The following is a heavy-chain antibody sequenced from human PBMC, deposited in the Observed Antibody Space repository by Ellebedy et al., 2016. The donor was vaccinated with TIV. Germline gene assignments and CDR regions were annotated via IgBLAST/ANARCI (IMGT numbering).Heavy chain of an antibody. CDR2: ISDDGSNK. Sequence: GESLKISCAASGFLSRTYGMHWVRQAPGKGLEWVAVISDDGSNKYYADSVKGRFTISRDNSKNTLNLQMNSLRAEDTAVYYCAKDQVLTGYYSPDYWGQGTLVTVSS. V-gene: IGHV3-30*18. CDR1: GFLSRTYG. J-gene: IGHJ4*02. CDR3: AKDQVLTGYYSPDY. D-gene: IGHD3-9*01.